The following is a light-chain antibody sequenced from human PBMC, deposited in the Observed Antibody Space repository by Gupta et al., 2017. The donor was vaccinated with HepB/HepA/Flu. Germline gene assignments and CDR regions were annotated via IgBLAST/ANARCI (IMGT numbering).Light chain of an antibody. CDR3: SSYTSSSLV. J-gene: IGLJ3*02. Sequence: QSVLTQPASVSGSPGQSITISCIGTSSDVGGYNYVSWYQQHPGKAPKLMIYDVSNRPSGVSNRFSGSKSGNTASLTISGLQAEDEADYYCSSYTSSSLVFGGGTKLTVL. CDR1: SSDVGGYNY. CDR2: DVS. V-gene: IGLV2-14*01.